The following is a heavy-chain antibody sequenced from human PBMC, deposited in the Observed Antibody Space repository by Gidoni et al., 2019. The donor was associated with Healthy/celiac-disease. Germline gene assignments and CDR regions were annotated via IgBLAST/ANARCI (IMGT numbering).Heavy chain of an antibody. Sequence: LGKGLEWMGILYPGDSDTRYRPSFQGQVTISADKSISTAYLQWSSLKASDTAMYYCARRGIGVAGTAYFDLWGRGTLVTVSS. D-gene: IGHD6-19*01. J-gene: IGHJ2*01. V-gene: IGHV5-51*01. CDR2: LYPGDSDT. CDR3: ARRGIGVAGTAYFDL.